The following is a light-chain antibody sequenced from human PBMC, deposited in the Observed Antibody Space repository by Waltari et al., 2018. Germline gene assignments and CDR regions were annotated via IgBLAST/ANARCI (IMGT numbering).Light chain of an antibody. CDR1: RLGNKY. V-gene: IGLV3-1*01. J-gene: IGLJ3*02. Sequence: SYELTQPPSVSVSPGQTARITCSGDRLGNKYVSWYQQKSGQSPVLVNYQHNRRPSGIPERFSGSNSGDTATLTISGTQALDEADFFCQTWDRASAVFGGGIKLTVL. CDR3: QTWDRASAV. CDR2: QHN.